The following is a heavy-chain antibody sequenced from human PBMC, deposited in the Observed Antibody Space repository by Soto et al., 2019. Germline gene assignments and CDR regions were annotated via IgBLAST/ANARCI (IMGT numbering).Heavy chain of an antibody. V-gene: IGHV3-23*01. CDR2: ISGSGGST. J-gene: IGHJ3*02. Sequence: GGSLRLSCAASGFTFSSYAMSWVRQAPGKGLEWVSAISGSGGSTYYADSVKGRFTISRDNSKNTLYLQMNSLRAEDTAVYYCATGRFKDIVVVVAAVGGDAFDIWGQGTMVTVSS. CDR1: GFTFSSYA. D-gene: IGHD2-15*01. CDR3: ATGRFKDIVVVVAAVGGDAFDI.